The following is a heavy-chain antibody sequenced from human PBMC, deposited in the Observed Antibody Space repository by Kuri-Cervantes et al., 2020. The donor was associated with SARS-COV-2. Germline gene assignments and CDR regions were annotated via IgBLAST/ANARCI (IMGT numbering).Heavy chain of an antibody. CDR1: GYTFTGYY. CDR3: ARDLLDAQKGYGMDV. Sequence: ASVKVSCKASGYTFTGYYMHWVRQAPGQGLEWMGWINPNGGSTVYAQKFQGRVTLTSDTSTSTMFLDLRGLTSEDTALYYCARDLLDAQKGYGMDVWGQGTTVTVSS. CDR2: INPNGGST. D-gene: IGHD2-2*01. V-gene: IGHV1-46*01. J-gene: IGHJ6*02.